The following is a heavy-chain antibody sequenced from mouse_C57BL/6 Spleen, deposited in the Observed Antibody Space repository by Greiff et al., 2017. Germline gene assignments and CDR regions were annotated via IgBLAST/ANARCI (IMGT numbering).Heavy chain of an antibody. J-gene: IGHJ4*01. CDR1: GYAFSSYW. CDR3: AWIYDGAVYYAMDD. CDR2: IYPGDGDT. V-gene: IGHV1-80*01. D-gene: IGHD2-3*01. Sequence: QVQLQQSGAELVKPGASVKISCKASGYAFSSYWMNWVKQRPGKGLEWIGQIYPGDGDTNYNGKFKGKATLTADKSSSTAYMQLSSLTSEDSAVYFCAWIYDGAVYYAMDDWGQGTSVTVSS.